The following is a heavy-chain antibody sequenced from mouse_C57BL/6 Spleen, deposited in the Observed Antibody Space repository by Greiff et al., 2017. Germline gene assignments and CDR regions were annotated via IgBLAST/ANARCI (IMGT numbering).Heavy chain of an antibody. CDR2: IYPGDGDT. D-gene: IGHD3-3*01. Sequence: VQGVESGPELVKPGASVKISCKASGYAFSSSWMNWVKQRPGKGLEWIGRIYPGDGDTNYNGKFKGKATLTADKSSSTAYMQLSSLTSEDSAVYFCATRRAGAMDYWGQGTSVTVSS. J-gene: IGHJ4*01. V-gene: IGHV1-82*01. CDR3: ATRRAGAMDY. CDR1: GYAFSSSW.